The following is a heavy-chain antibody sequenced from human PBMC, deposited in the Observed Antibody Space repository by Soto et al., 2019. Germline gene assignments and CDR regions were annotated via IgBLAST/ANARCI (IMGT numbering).Heavy chain of an antibody. V-gene: IGHV1-69*01. CDR2: IIPIFGTA. CDR3: ARVARFGENDAFDI. D-gene: IGHD3-10*01. CDR1: GGTFSSYA. Sequence: QVQLVQSGAEVKKPGSSVKVSCKASGGTFSSYAISWVRQAPGQGLEWMGGIIPIFGTANYAQKFLGRVTITADEAKSTAYMELSSLRSEDTAVYYCARVARFGENDAFDIWGQGTMVTVSS. J-gene: IGHJ3*02.